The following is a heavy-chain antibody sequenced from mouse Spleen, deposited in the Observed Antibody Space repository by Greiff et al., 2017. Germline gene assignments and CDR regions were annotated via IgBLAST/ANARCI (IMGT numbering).Heavy chain of an antibody. D-gene: IGHD2-14*01. CDR1: GFNINDYY. V-gene: IGHV14-1*02. J-gene: IGHJ2*01. Sequence: EVKLQESGAELVRPGALVKLSCKASGFNINDYYMHWVKQRPEQGLEWIGWIDPENGNTIYDPKFQGQASITADTSSNTAYLQLSSLTSEDTAVYYCARPLWGYDDYRGQGTTLPVSS. CDR3: ARPLWGYDDY. CDR2: IDPENGNT.